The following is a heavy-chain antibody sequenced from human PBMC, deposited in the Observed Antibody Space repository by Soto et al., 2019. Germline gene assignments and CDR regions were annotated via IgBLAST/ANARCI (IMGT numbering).Heavy chain of an antibody. CDR1: GGTFSSYA. V-gene: IGHV1-69*12. Sequence: QVQLVQSGAGVKKPGSSVKVSCKASGGTFSSYAISWVRQAPGQGLEWMGGIIPIFGTANYAQKFQGRVTITADESTSTAYKELSSLRSEDTAVYYCARECISTSGYATPGNWFDPWGQGTLVTVSS. CDR2: IIPIFGTA. D-gene: IGHD2-2*01. J-gene: IGHJ5*02. CDR3: ARECISTSGYATPGNWFDP.